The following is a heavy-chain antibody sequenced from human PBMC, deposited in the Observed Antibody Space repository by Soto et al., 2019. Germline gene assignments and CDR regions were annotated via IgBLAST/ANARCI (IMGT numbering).Heavy chain of an antibody. CDR1: GGYISSGYYY. CDR3: AASSDYVWGSYRSIDY. Sequence: SETLSLTCPVSGGYISSGYYYWSWIRQPPGKGLEWIGYIYYSGSTYYNPSLKSRVTISVDTSKNQFSLKLSSVTAADTAVYYCAASSDYVWGSYRSIDYWGQGTLVTVS. CDR2: IYYSGST. J-gene: IGHJ4*02. D-gene: IGHD3-16*02. V-gene: IGHV4-30-4*01.